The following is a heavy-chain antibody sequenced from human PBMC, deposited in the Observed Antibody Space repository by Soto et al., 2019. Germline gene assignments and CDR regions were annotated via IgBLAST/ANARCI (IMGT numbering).Heavy chain of an antibody. CDR2: IYYSGST. J-gene: IGHJ4*02. CDR3: AMHGNTAMVTFYFDY. CDR1: GGSISSGGYY. V-gene: IGHV4-31*03. Sequence: PSETLSLTCTVSGGSISSGGYYWSWIRQHPGKGLEWIGYIYYSGSTYYNPSLKSRVTISVDTSKNQFSLMLSSVTAADTAVYYCAMHGNTAMVTFYFDYWGQGTLVTVSS. D-gene: IGHD5-18*01.